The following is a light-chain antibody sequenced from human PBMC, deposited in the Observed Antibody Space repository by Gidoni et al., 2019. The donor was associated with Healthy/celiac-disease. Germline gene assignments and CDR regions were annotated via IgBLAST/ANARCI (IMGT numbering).Light chain of an antibody. CDR1: QGISSW. CDR3: QQANNCRVFT. Sequence: IQMTQPPSSVSAPVGDRITITCRGSQGISSWLAWYQQKPGKATKLLIYAAASLQSGVPSRFSGSGSGTDVTLTISSLQPEDFATYYCQQANNCRVFTFXPXTKVDIK. J-gene: IGKJ3*01. V-gene: IGKV1D-12*01. CDR2: AAA.